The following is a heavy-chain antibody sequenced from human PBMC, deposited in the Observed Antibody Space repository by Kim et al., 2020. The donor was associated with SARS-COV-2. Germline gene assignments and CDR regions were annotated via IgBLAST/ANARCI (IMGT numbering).Heavy chain of an antibody. CDR1: GGSVSSDNYY. J-gene: IGHJ4*02. V-gene: IGHV4-39*07. Sequence: SETLSLTCTVSGGSVSSDNYYWAWIRQPPGKGLEWIANVYYTGNTYYKPSLRGRVTISVDTSKNQFSLTLASVTAADTAVYYCASLRRPGDFVYRGQGSL. CDR3: ASLRRPGDFVY. D-gene: IGHD5-12*01. CDR2: VYYTGNT.